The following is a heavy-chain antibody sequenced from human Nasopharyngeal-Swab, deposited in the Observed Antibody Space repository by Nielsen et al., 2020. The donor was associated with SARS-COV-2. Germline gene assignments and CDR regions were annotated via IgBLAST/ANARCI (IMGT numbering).Heavy chain of an antibody. CDR1: GGSISTYF. D-gene: IGHD1-7*01. CDR3: ARVIDGTTIGYFDY. J-gene: IGHJ4*02. V-gene: IGHV4-59*01. Sequence: SETLSLTCTVSGGSISTYFWSWIRKSPGKGLEWIGYIYYSGSTNYNPSLESRVTISVDTSKNQFSLKLRSVTAADTAVYYCARVIDGTTIGYFDYWGQGTQVTVSS. CDR2: IYYSGST.